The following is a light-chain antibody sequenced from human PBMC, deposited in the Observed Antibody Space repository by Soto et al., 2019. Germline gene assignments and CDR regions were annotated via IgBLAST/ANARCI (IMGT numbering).Light chain of an antibody. CDR2: GAS. V-gene: IGKV3-20*01. Sequence: EIVLTQSPGTLSLSPGERATLSCRASQSVSSTYLAWYQQKPGQAPRLLIYGASSRATGIPDRFSGSGSGTDFTLSISRLEPEDFAVYYCQQYSNSRYTFGQGTNLEIK. CDR3: QQYSNSRYT. CDR1: QSVSSTY. J-gene: IGKJ2*01.